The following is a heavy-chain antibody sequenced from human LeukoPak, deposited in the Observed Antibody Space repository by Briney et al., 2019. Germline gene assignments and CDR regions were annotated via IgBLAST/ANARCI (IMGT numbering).Heavy chain of an antibody. D-gene: IGHD5-12*01. V-gene: IGHV4-61*08. Sequence: SETLSLTCTVSGGSISSGGYYWSWIRQHPGKGLEWIGYIYYSGSTNYNPSLKSRVTISVDTSKNQFSLKLSSVTAADTAVYYCARHEVEGGYPKGNWFDPWGQGTLVTVSS. CDR3: ARHEVEGGYPKGNWFDP. J-gene: IGHJ5*02. CDR1: GGSISSGGYY. CDR2: IYYSGST.